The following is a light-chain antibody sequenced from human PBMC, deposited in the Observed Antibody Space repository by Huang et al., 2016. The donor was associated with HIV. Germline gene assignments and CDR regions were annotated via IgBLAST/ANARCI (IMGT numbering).Light chain of an antibody. J-gene: IGKJ1*01. Sequence: DIQLTQSPSSLSASVGDRVAITCRALQGSSNSLAWYQQKPGKAPKLLLYAASKLEGGVTPRFSASGSGAVYTLTISSLQPEDVAVYHCQQYHGVPWTFGQGTKVGLK. CDR2: AAS. CDR3: QQYHGVPWT. CDR1: QGSSNS. V-gene: IGKV1-NL1*01.